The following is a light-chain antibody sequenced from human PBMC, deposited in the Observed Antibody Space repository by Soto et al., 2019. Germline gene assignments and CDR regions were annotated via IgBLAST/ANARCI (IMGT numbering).Light chain of an antibody. CDR1: SSDVGGYNY. V-gene: IGLV2-14*01. CDR2: EVS. Sequence: QSALTQPASVSGSPGQSINISCSGTSSDVGGYNYVSWYQQHPGKAPKLMIYEVSNRPSGVSNRFSGSKSGNTASLTISGLQAEDEADYYCNSYTSSGTLWVFGGGTKLTVL. J-gene: IGLJ3*02. CDR3: NSYTSSGTLWV.